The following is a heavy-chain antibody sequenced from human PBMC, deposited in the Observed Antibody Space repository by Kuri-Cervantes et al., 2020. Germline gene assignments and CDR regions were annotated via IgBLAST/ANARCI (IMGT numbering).Heavy chain of an antibody. D-gene: IGHD3-10*01. Sequence: AEPLSLTCTVSGGSISSSSYYWGWIRQPPGEGLEWLGSIYYSGSTYYNPSVKSRVTISVDTSKNQISLKLTSVTAADTAVYYCASIVRGASYYFDYWGQGTLVTVSS. CDR1: GGSISSSSYY. J-gene: IGHJ4*02. V-gene: IGHV4-39*07. CDR3: ASIVRGASYYFDY. CDR2: IYYSGST.